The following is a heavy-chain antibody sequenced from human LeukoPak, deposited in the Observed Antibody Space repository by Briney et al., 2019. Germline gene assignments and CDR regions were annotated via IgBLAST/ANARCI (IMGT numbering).Heavy chain of an antibody. CDR3: ARVDYYSGSYEDY. CDR1: GFXFGTYA. D-gene: IGHD3-10*01. CDR2: ITSGSITT. Sequence: GGSLRLSCAASGFXFGTYAMSWVRQAPGKGLEWLSHITSGSITTHYADSVKGRFTVSRDNPKNSLYLQMNSLRDEDTAVYYCARVDYYSGSYEDYWGQGTLVTVSS. V-gene: IGHV3-48*02. J-gene: IGHJ4*02.